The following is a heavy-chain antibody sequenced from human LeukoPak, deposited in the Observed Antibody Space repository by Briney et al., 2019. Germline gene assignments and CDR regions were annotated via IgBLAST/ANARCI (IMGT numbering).Heavy chain of an antibody. V-gene: IGHV4-31*03. CDR2: IYYSGST. J-gene: IGHJ4*02. CDR1: GDSIGSGGYY. Sequence: PSQTLSLTCTVSGDSIGSGGYYWSWIRQHPGKGLEWIGYIYYSGSTYYNPSHKSRVTISVDTSKNQFSLKLSSVTAADTAVYYCARKSSGSYSFHYWGQGTLVTVSS. CDR3: ARKSSGSYSFHY. D-gene: IGHD1-26*01.